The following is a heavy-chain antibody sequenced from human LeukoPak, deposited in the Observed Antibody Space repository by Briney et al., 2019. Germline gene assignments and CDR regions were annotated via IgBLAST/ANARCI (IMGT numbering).Heavy chain of an antibody. CDR1: GFTFGNYA. V-gene: IGHV3-30-3*01. Sequence: PGRSLRLSCAASGFTFGNYAIHWVRQAPGKGLGWVSFISHDGSDKYYADSVKGRFTISRDNSKNTLYLQMDSLRAEDTAVFYCARDRYSGSYGGYFDYWGEGTLVTVSS. CDR3: ARDRYSGSYGGYFDY. J-gene: IGHJ4*02. D-gene: IGHD1-26*01. CDR2: ISHDGSDK.